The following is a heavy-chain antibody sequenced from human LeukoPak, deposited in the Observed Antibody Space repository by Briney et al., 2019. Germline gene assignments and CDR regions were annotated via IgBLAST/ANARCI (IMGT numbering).Heavy chain of an antibody. CDR3: AKGGYSSGWPLVY. V-gene: IGHV3-23*01. CDR1: GLTFSSYA. Sequence: PGGSLRLSCEASGLTFSSYAMSWVRQAPRKGLEWVSAISGSGGSTYYADSVKGRFTISRDNSKSTLYLQMNSLRAEDTAVYYCAKGGYSSGWPLVYWGQGTLVTVSS. D-gene: IGHD6-19*01. J-gene: IGHJ4*02. CDR2: ISGSGGST.